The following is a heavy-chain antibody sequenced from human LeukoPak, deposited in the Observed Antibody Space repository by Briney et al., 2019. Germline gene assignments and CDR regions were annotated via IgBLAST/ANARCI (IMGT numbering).Heavy chain of an antibody. D-gene: IGHD3-10*01. V-gene: IGHV3-15*01. CDR1: GFTFSSAW. CDR3: TTGALWGLGSYS. CDR2: IKSKTDGVTT. Sequence: GGSLRLSCAAFGFTFSSAWMSWVSQAPGKGLEWVGRIKSKTDGVTTVYAAPVKGRFTISRDDSKNTLYLQMNSLKAEDTAVYYCTTGALWGLGSYSCGQGTMVTVSP. J-gene: IGHJ3*02.